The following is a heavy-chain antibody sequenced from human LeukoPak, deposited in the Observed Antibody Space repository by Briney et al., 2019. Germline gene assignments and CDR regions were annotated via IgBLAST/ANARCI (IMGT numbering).Heavy chain of an antibody. D-gene: IGHD5-18*01. CDR1: VGSISSYY. Sequence: SETLSLTCTLSVGSISSYYWSCIRQPPGKGVEWIGYIYYSGSTNYNTSLKSRVTISVDTSKNQFSLKLSSVTSADTAVYYCARIWGGYSYAYGFDAFDIWGQGTMVTVSS. CDR3: ARIWGGYSYAYGFDAFDI. CDR2: IYYSGST. V-gene: IGHV4-59*08. J-gene: IGHJ3*02.